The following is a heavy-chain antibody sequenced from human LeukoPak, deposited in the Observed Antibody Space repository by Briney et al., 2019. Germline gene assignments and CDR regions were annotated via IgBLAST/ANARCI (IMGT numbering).Heavy chain of an antibody. CDR3: ARGEGVNYRYSGFGYFNAVDY. Sequence: ASVKVSCKASGYTFTCYYMHWVRQAPGQGLEWMGWINANTGGTKYAQKFQGRVTMTRDTSISKAYMELSRLRSDDTAVYYCARGEGVNYRYSGFGYFNAVDYWGQGTLVTVSS. CDR1: GYTFTCYY. D-gene: IGHD3-16*02. J-gene: IGHJ4*02. CDR2: INANTGGT. V-gene: IGHV1-2*02.